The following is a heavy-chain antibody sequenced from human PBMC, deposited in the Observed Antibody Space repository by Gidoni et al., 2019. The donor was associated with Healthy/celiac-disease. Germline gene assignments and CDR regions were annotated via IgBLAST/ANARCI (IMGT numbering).Heavy chain of an antibody. V-gene: IGHV3-53*01. CDR1: GFTVSRTY. CDR2: IYSGGST. Sequence: EVQLLESGVGLIQPGGSLSLSCAVSGFTVSRTYLSWVRQAPGNGLEWVSVIYSGGSTYYADSVKGRFTISRDNSKNTLYLQMNSLRAEDTAVYYCARVSKGDILTGYYEVLDYWGQGTLVTVSS. J-gene: IGHJ4*02. CDR3: ARVSKGDILTGYYEVLDY. D-gene: IGHD3-9*01.